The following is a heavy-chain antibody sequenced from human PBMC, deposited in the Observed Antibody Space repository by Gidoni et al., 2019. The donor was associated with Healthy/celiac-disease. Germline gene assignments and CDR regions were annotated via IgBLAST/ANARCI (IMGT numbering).Heavy chain of an antibody. CDR2: ISGGGGST. D-gene: IGHD2-15*01. CDR3: AKGRYCSGGSCYTGSDY. Sequence: EVQLLESGGGLVQPGGSLRLSCAASGFTFISYAMSWVRQAPGKGLEWVSAISGGGGSTYYADSVKGRFTSSRDNSKNTLYLQMNSLRAEDTAVYYCAKGRYCSGGSCYTGSDYWGQGTLVTVSS. CDR1: GFTFISYA. V-gene: IGHV3-23*01. J-gene: IGHJ4*02.